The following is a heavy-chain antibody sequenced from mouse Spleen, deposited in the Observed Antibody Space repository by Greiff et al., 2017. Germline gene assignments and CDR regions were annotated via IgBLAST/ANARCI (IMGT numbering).Heavy chain of an antibody. D-gene: IGHD1-2*01. CDR3: ATNGLPDY. Sequence: VQLQQPGAELVMPGASVKLSCKASGYTFTSYWMHWVKQRPGQGLEWIGEIDPSDSYTNYNQKFKGKATLTVDKSSSTAYMQLSSLTSEDSAVYYCATNGLPDYWGQGTTLTVSS. J-gene: IGHJ2*01. CDR2: IDPSDSYT. CDR1: GYTFTSYW. V-gene: IGHV1-69*01.